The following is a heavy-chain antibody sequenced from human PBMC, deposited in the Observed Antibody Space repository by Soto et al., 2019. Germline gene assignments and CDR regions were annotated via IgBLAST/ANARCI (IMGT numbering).Heavy chain of an antibody. D-gene: IGHD3-9*01. CDR3: AKDSGPYYDILTGFH. CDR2: TSYDGSNK. J-gene: IGHJ4*02. CDR1: GFSFSSYG. Sequence: PGGSLRLSCAASGFSFSSYGMHWVRQAPGKGLEWMAVTSYDGSNKYYADSVKGRFTISRDNSKNRLYLQMNSLRAEDTAKYYCAKDSGPYYDILTGFHWGQGTLVTVSS. V-gene: IGHV3-30*18.